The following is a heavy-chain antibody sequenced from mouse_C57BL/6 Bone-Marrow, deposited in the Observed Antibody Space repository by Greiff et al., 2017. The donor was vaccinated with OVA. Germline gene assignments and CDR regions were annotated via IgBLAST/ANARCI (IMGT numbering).Heavy chain of an antibody. CDR3: ARDTGLRREFAY. CDR1: GYTFTGYW. J-gene: IGHJ3*01. V-gene: IGHV1-9*01. CDR2: ILPGSGST. D-gene: IGHD2-2*01. Sequence: QVQLQQSGAELMKPGASVKLSCKATGYTFTGYWIEWVKQRPGHGLEWIGEILPGSGSTNYNGKFKGKATFTADTSSTTAYMQLSSLTTEDSAIYYCARDTGLRREFAYWGQGTLVTVSA.